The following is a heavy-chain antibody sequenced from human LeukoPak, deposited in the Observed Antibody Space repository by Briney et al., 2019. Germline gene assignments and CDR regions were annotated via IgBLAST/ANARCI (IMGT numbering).Heavy chain of an antibody. J-gene: IGHJ3*02. Sequence: ASETLSLTCAVYGGSFSGYYWSWIRQPPGKGLEWIGEINHSGSTNYNPSLKSRVTISLDTPRNQFSLKLNSVTAADTAVYYCAKSNGYGLVDIWGQGTMVTVSS. CDR2: INHSGST. CDR1: GGSFSGYY. V-gene: IGHV4-34*01. CDR3: AKSNGYGLVDI. D-gene: IGHD3-10*01.